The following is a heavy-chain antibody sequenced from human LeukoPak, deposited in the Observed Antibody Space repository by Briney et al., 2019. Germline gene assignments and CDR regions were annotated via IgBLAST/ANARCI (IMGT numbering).Heavy chain of an antibody. CDR1: GYTFTSYD. CDR2: MNPNSGNT. J-gene: IGHJ6*03. D-gene: IGHD5-18*01. V-gene: IGHV1-8*03. Sequence: ASVKVSCKASGYTFTSYDINWVRQATGRGLEWMGWMNPNSGNTGYAQKFQGRVTITRNTSISTAYMELSSLRSEDTAVYYCARRGGGQLWSLNYYYYMDVWGKGTTVTVSS. CDR3: ARRGGGQLWSLNYYYYMDV.